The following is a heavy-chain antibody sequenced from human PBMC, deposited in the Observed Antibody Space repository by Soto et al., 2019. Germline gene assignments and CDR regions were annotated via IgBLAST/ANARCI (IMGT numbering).Heavy chain of an antibody. D-gene: IGHD3-22*01. CDR1: GWSSSGHC. V-gene: IGHV4-34*01. CDR2: ITQSGRV. CDR3: STRAYDTNGYYRFDH. J-gene: IGHJ5*01. Sequence: KPXETRSLPCAVDGWSSSGHCRTWNRQSPGKGREWIRDITQSGRVNYSPSLKSRVTISLDTSKNQFSLTLSAVTAADTAMYYCSTRAYDTNGYYRFDHWGQGPLVTVSS.